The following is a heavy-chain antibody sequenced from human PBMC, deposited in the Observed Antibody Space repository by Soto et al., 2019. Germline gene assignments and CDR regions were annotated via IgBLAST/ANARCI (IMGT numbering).Heavy chain of an antibody. Sequence: GASVKVSCKASGGTFSSYAISWVRQAPGQGLEWMGGIIPIFGTANYAQKFQGRVTITADESTSTAYMELSSLRSEDTAVYYCARDLAAQRPFWSGYYAPPYYGMDVWGQGTTVTVS. CDR2: IIPIFGTA. D-gene: IGHD3-3*01. CDR3: ARDLAAQRPFWSGYYAPPYYGMDV. J-gene: IGHJ6*02. V-gene: IGHV1-69*13. CDR1: GGTFSSYA.